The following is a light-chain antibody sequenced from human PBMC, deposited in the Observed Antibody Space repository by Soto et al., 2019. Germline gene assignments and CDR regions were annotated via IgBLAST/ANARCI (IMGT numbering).Light chain of an antibody. CDR1: SSNIGGNT. CDR3: STWDDSLNGPL. V-gene: IGLV1-44*01. CDR2: SNS. Sequence: QSVLTQPPSASGTPGQRVTISCSGSSSNIGGNTVNWYQKVPGAAPKLIIFSNSQRPSGVTDRYSGSKSGTSASLAIGGLQSEDEADYYCSTWDDSLNGPLFGGGTKVTVL. J-gene: IGLJ2*01.